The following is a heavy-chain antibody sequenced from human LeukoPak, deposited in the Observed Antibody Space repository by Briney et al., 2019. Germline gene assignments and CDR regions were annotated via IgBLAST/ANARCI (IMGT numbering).Heavy chain of an antibody. J-gene: IGHJ4*02. D-gene: IGHD3-22*01. CDR3: ATLNYYDSPVGY. CDR2: IVVGSGNT. Sequence: GASVKVSCKASGFTFTSSAMQWVRQARGQRLEWIGWIVVGSGNTNYAQKFQERVTITRDMSTSTAYMELSSLRSEDTAVYYCATLNYYDSPVGYWGQGTLVTVSS. V-gene: IGHV1-58*02. CDR1: GFTFTSSA.